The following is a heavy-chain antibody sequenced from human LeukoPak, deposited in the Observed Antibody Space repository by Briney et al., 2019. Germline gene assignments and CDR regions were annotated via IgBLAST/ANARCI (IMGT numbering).Heavy chain of an antibody. D-gene: IGHD1-26*01. Sequence: PSETLSLTCTVSGDSIISSYYWGWIRQPPGKGLEWIGSIYYSGSTYYNPSLKSRVTISVDTSKNQFSLKLSSVTAADTAVYYCAGRYSGSYHVDYWRQGTLVTVSS. CDR2: IYYSGST. CDR1: GDSIISSYY. J-gene: IGHJ4*02. CDR3: AGRYSGSYHVDY. V-gene: IGHV4-39*01.